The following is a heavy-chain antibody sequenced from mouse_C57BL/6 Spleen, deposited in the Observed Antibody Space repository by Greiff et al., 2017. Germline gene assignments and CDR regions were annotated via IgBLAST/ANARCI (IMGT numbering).Heavy chain of an antibody. CDR3: ARPGYGSSYGYFDV. Sequence: DVKLVESGGGLVQPGGSLKLSCAASGFTFSDYYMYWVRQTPEKRLEWVAYISNGGGSTYYPDTVKGRFTISRDNAKNTLYLQMSRLKSEDTAMYYCARPGYGSSYGYFDVWGTGTTVTVSS. V-gene: IGHV5-12*01. CDR1: GFTFSDYY. D-gene: IGHD1-1*01. CDR2: ISNGGGST. J-gene: IGHJ1*03.